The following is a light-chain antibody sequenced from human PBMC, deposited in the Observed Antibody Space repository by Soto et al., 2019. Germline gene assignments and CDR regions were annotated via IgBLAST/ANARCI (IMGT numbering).Light chain of an antibody. J-gene: IGLJ2*01. CDR3: ATWDDSLSGSVV. CDR1: RSNIGSNT. Sequence: QSVLTQPPSASGTPGQRVTISCSGSRSNIGSNTVSWYQQLPGTAPKLLIYGINQRPSGVPDRFSGSTSGTSASLAISGLQSEDEANYYCATWDDSLSGSVVFGGWTKRTVL. CDR2: GIN. V-gene: IGLV1-44*01.